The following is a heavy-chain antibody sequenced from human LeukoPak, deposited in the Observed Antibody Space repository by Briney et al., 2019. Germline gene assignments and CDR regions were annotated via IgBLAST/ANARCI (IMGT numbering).Heavy chain of an antibody. CDR2: MNPNSGNT. J-gene: IGHJ1*01. V-gene: IGHV1-8*01. D-gene: IGHD3-16*02. CDR3: ARGNYRAPSAEYFQH. Sequence: ASVKVSCKASGYTFTSYDINWVRQATGQGLEWMGWMNPNSGNTGYAQKFQGRVTMTRSTSISTAYMELSSLRSEDTAVYYCARGNYRAPSAEYFQHWGQGTLVTVSS. CDR1: GYTFTSYD.